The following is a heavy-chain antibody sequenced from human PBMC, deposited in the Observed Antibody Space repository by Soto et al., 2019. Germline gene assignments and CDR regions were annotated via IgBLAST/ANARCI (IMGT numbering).Heavy chain of an antibody. Sequence: QVQLVQSGGGFVKPGESLRLSCAASGFTFTDYYMTWYHQTPGKGLECVSYISPNSRVTVYADSVKGRFTISRDNAKNSVYLQMDSLTADDTAMYYCTRDPRRAAFWGQGTLVIVSS. CDR1: GFTFTDYY. CDR3: TRDPRRAAF. D-gene: IGHD6-13*01. CDR2: ISPNSRVT. V-gene: IGHV3-11*06. J-gene: IGHJ4*02.